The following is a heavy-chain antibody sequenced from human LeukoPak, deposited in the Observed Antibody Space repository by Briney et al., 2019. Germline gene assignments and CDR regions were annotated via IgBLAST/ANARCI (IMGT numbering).Heavy chain of an antibody. J-gene: IGHJ4*02. Sequence: SETLSLTCTVSGGSISSYYWSWIRQPPGKGLEWIGYIYYSGSTNYNPSLKSRVTISVDTSKNQFSLKLSSVTAADTAVYYCARSPTGLWFGESFDYWGQGTLVTVSS. D-gene: IGHD3-10*01. V-gene: IGHV4-59*01. CDR1: GGSISSYY. CDR2: IYYSGST. CDR3: ARSPTGLWFGESFDY.